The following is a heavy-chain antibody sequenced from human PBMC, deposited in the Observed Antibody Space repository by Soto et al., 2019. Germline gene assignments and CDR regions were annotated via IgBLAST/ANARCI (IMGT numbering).Heavy chain of an antibody. D-gene: IGHD2-15*01. CDR3: ASEASDNYYGMDV. Sequence: PSETLSLTCAVYGGSFSGYYWSWVRQPPGKGLEWIGEIYHSGSTNYNPSLKSRVTISVDKSKNQFSLKLSSVTAADTAVYYCASEASDNYYGMDVWGQGTTVTVSS. J-gene: IGHJ6*02. CDR2: IYHSGST. CDR1: GGSFSGYY. V-gene: IGHV4-34*01.